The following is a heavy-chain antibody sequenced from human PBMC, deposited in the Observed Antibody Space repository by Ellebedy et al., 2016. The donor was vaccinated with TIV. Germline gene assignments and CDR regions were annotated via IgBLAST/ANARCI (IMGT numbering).Heavy chain of an antibody. Sequence: MPSETLSLTCTVSGDSVSDISYSWGWIRQPPGKGLEWIGTIYYNDITLHNPSLESRVTISLDTSKNQFSLELTSVSAADTAVYYCARITQYSDAVNEFYPWGQGTLVTVSS. CDR3: ARITQYSDAVNEFYP. D-gene: IGHD3-10*01. V-gene: IGHV4-39*07. CDR2: IYYNDIT. J-gene: IGHJ5*02. CDR1: GDSVSDISYS.